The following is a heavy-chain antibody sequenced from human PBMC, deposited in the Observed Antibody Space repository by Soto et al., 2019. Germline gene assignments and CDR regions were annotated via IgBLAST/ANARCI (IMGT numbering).Heavy chain of an antibody. V-gene: IGHV3-74*01. Sequence: EVHLVESGGGLVEPGGSLRLSCEASGFILSNFWMHWVRQAPGKGLVWVSRMYKDESPKDYADFAKGRFTISRDNDKNTLYLQMSSRRPEDTAVDYCVGVRPTLFDYWGRGALVTVSS. CDR1: GFILSNFW. J-gene: IGHJ4*02. CDR2: MYKDESPK. D-gene: IGHD3-10*01. CDR3: VGVRPTLFDY.